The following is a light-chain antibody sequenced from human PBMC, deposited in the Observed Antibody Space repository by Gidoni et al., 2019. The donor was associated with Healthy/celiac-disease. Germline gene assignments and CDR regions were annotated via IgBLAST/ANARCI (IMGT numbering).Light chain of an antibody. V-gene: IGKV3-11*01. CDR2: DAS. CDR3: QQRSNWPLT. Sequence: DIVLTQSPATLSLSPGERATLSCRASQSVSIYLAWYQQKPGQAPRLLIYDASNRATGIPARFRGSGSGTDFTLTISSLEPEDFAVYYCQQRSNWPLTFGGGTKVEIK. CDR1: QSVSIY. J-gene: IGKJ4*01.